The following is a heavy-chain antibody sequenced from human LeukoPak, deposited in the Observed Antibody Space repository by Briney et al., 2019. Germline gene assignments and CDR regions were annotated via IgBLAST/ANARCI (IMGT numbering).Heavy chain of an antibody. V-gene: IGHV1-3*01. CDR1: GYTFTSYA. CDR3: ARGHLDIVLMVYAIYGYFDY. J-gene: IGHJ4*02. Sequence: ASVRVSCTASGYTFTSYAMHWVRQAPGQRLEWMGWINAGNGNTKYSQKFQGRVTITRDTSASTAYMELSSLRSEDTAVYYCARGHLDIVLMVYAIYGYFDYWGQGTLVTVSS. CDR2: INAGNGNT. D-gene: IGHD2-8*01.